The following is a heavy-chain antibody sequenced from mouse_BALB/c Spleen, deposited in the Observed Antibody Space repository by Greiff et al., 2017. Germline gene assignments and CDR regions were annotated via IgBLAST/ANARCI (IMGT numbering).Heavy chain of an antibody. D-gene: IGHD2-10*02. Sequence: EVMLVESGGGLVKPGGSLKLSCAASGFAFSSYDMSWVRQTPEKRLEWVAYISSGGGSTYYPDTVKGRFTISRDNAKNTLYLQMSSLKSEDTAMYYCAREYGNYGGYFDVWGAGTTVTVSS. CDR1: GFAFSSYD. CDR2: ISSGGGST. J-gene: IGHJ1*01. V-gene: IGHV5-12-1*01. CDR3: AREYGNYGGYFDV.